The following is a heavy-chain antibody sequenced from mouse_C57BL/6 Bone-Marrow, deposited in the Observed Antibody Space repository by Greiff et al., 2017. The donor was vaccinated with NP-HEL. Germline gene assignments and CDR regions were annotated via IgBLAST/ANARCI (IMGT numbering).Heavy chain of an antibody. CDR3: ARRGYDDYYAMDY. CDR1: GYTFTTYP. D-gene: IGHD2-2*01. CDR2: FYPYNDDT. J-gene: IGHJ4*01. Sequence: VQLHQSGAELVKPGASVKMSCKASGYTFTTYPIEWMKQNHGKSLEWIGNFYPYNDDTKYNEKFKGKATLTVEKSSSTVYLELGQVTADDSAVYYGARRGYDDYYAMDYWGQGTSVTVSS. V-gene: IGHV1-47*01.